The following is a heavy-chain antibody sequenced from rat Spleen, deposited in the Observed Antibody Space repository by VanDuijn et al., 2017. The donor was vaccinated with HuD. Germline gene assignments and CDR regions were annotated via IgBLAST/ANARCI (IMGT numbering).Heavy chain of an antibody. CDR3: TGYFDS. V-gene: IGHV2-1*01. J-gene: IGHJ1*01. CDR2: IWADGST. CDR1: GLSLISNS. Sequence: QVQLKESGPGLVQPSQTLSLSCTVSGLSLISNSIHWIRQPPGKGLEWMGGIWADGSTDYDSSLKSRLSISRDTSKSQVFLKMNSLQTDDTAIYFCTGYFDSWGPGTMVTVSS.